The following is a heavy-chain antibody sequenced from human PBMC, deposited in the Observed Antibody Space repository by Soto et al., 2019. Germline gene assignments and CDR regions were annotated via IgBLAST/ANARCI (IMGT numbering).Heavy chain of an antibody. J-gene: IGHJ5*02. V-gene: IGHV4-31*03. Sequence: TLSLSCRVPGAALNTGTYYWSWIRQDQGKGQEWIGPIYVTGAVDYNPSLRDRITISQDTSERQFSLNLRLVTAAETAVYYCARLKISTNNYKWFDPWGQGTLVTVSS. D-gene: IGHD1-20*01. CDR2: IYVTGAV. CDR3: ARLKISTNNYKWFDP. CDR1: GAALNTGTYY.